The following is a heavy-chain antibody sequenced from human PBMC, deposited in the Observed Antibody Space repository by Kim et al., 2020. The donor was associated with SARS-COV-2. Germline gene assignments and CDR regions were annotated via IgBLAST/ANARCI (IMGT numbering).Heavy chain of an antibody. Sequence: ASVKVSCKASGYTFTSYGISWVRQAPGQGLEWMGWISAYNGNTNYAQKLQGRVTMTTDTSTSTAYMELRSLRSDDTAVYYCARDGRSGSYRYYYYYYGMDVWGQGTTVTVSS. CDR3: ARDGRSGSYRYYYYYYGMDV. CDR1: GYTFTSYG. CDR2: ISAYNGNT. V-gene: IGHV1-18*04. J-gene: IGHJ6*02. D-gene: IGHD1-26*01.